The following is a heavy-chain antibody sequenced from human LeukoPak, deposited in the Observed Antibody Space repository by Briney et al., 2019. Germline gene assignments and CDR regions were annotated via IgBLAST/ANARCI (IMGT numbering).Heavy chain of an antibody. Sequence: ASVKVSCKASGYTFTSYDINWMRQATGQGLEWMGWMNPNSGNTGYAQKFQGRVTMTRNTSISTAYMELSSLRSEDTAVYYCARAGRIWSGYYMVYWGQGTLVTVSS. CDR2: MNPNSGNT. CDR1: GYTFTSYD. J-gene: IGHJ4*02. D-gene: IGHD3-3*01. CDR3: ARAGRIWSGYYMVY. V-gene: IGHV1-8*01.